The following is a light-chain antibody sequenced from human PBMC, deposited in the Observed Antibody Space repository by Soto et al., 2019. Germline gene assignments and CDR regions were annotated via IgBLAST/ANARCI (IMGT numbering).Light chain of an antibody. CDR3: QQYAGSPPLT. J-gene: IGKJ4*01. Sequence: EIVLTQSPCTLSLSPGDRATLSCRASQSVSTTYLAWYQQKPGQAPRLLXYGASSRATGIPDRFSGSGSGTDFTLTISRLEPEDFAVYYCQQYAGSPPLTFGGGTKVDIK. V-gene: IGKV3-20*01. CDR1: QSVSTTY. CDR2: GAS.